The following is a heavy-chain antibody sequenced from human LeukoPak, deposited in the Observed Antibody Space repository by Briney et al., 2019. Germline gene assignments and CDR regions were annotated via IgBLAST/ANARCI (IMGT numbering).Heavy chain of an antibody. Sequence: PGGSLRLSCAASGFTFSSYGMHWVRQAPGKGLEWVAVIWYDGSNKYYADSVKGRFTISRDNSKNTLYLQMNSLRAEDTAVYYCAKMWKRYYFDYWGQGTLVTVSS. CDR3: AKMWKRYYFDY. J-gene: IGHJ4*02. D-gene: IGHD1-1*01. CDR2: IWYDGSNK. CDR1: GFTFSSYG. V-gene: IGHV3-30*02.